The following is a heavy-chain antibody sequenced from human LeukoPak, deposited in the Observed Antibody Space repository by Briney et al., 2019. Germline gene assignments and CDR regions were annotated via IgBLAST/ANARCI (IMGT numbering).Heavy chain of an antibody. V-gene: IGHV4-59*01. CDR2: IYYSGST. D-gene: IGHD4-17*01. CDR3: ARAISPYGDSIQFDY. Sequence: SETLSLTCTVSGGSISSYYWSWIRQPPGKGLEWIGYIYYSGSTNYNPSLKSRVTISVDTSKNQFSLKLSSVTAADTAVHYCARAISPYGDSIQFDYWGQGTLVTVSS. CDR1: GGSISSYY. J-gene: IGHJ4*02.